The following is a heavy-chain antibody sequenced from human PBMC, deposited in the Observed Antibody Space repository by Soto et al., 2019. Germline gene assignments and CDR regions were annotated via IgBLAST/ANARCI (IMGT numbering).Heavy chain of an antibody. CDR3: ATTGSYGEWPGFAY. CDR2: ISAGSDTV. V-gene: IGHV3-48*02. J-gene: IGHJ4*02. Sequence: PGGSVRLSWAASGFNCRAFSRNWARQATGKRLEWLSDISAGSDTVLYAHCVKGRFTISRDNAKNSLYLQMNILRDEDTAVYYCATTGSYGEWPGFAYWGQGTLVTVSS. D-gene: IGHD4-17*01. CDR1: GFNCRAFS.